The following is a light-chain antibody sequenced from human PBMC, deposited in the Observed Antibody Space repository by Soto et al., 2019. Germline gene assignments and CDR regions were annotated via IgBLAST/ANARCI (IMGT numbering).Light chain of an antibody. V-gene: IGKV1-6*01. CDR3: LQHYNYPWT. CDR2: SAS. CDR1: QDIGSV. Sequence: AILMTQSPSSLSASVGDRVTLTCRASQDIGSVLGWYQQKPGKAPKVLIYSASSLQSGVPSRFSGSGSGTDFTLTISSLQPEDFATYYCLQHYNYPWTFGQGTKVEIK. J-gene: IGKJ1*01.